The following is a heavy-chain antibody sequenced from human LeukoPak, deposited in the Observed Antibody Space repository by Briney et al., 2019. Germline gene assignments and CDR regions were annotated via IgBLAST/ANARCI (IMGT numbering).Heavy chain of an antibody. D-gene: IGHD3-3*01. CDR1: GYTFTGYY. J-gene: IGHJ4*02. CDR3: ARLEPYDFWSGSTPYYFDY. V-gene: IGHV1-2*02. CDR2: INPNSGGT. Sequence: GASVKVSCKASGYTFTGYYMHWVRQAPGQGLEWMGWINPNSGGTNYAQKFQGRVTMTRDTSISTAYMELSRLRSDDTAVYYCARLEPYDFWSGSTPYYFDYWGQGTLVTVSS.